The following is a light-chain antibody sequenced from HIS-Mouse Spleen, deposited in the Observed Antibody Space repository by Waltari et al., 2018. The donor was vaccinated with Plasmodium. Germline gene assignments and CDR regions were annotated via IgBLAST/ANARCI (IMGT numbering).Light chain of an antibody. CDR2: QDI. V-gene: IGLV3-1*01. J-gene: IGLJ2*01. CDR1: KLGDKY. Sequence: SYELTQPPSVSVSPGQTASITCSGDKLGDKYACWYQQKPGQSPVLVIYQDIKRPSGISGRFSCSNAGNTATLTISGTQAMDEADYDCQAWDSSTVVFGGGTKLTV. CDR3: QAWDSSTVV.